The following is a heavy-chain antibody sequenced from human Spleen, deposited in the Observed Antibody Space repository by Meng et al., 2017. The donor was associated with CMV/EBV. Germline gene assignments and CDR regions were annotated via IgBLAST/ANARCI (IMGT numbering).Heavy chain of an antibody. Sequence: GGSLRLSCAASGFTFSSYWMSWVRQAPGKGLEWVSVIYSGGSSTYYADSVKGRFTISRDNSKNTLYLQMNSLRAEDTAVYYCAKDGPYYYGMDVWGQGTTVTVSS. CDR3: AKDGPYYYGMDV. CDR2: IYSGGSST. CDR1: GFTFSSYW. J-gene: IGHJ6*02. V-gene: IGHV3-23*03.